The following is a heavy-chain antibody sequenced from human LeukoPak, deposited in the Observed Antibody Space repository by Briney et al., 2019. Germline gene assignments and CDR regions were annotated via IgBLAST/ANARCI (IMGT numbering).Heavy chain of an antibody. CDR1: GYSFTSYW. CDR3: ARGYCSSTSCYWASQFDY. V-gene: IGHV5-51*01. Sequence: GESLKISCKGSGYSFTSYWIGWVRQMPGKGLGWMGIIYPGGSDTRYSPSFQGQVTISADKSISTAYLQWSSLKASDTAMYYCARGYCSSTSCYWASQFDYWGQGTLVTVSS. D-gene: IGHD2-2*01. CDR2: IYPGGSDT. J-gene: IGHJ4*02.